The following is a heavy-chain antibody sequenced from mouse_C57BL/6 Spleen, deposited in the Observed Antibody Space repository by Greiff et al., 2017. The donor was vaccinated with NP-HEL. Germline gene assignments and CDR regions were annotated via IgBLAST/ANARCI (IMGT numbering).Heavy chain of an antibody. D-gene: IGHD2-4*01. V-gene: IGHV3-6*01. CDR2: ISYDGSN. J-gene: IGHJ4*01. Sequence: EVKLMESGPGLVKPSQSLSLTCSVTGYSITSGYYWNWIRQFPGNKLEWMGYISYDGSNNYNPSLKNRISITRDTSKNQFFLKLNSVTTEDTATYDCARFVITIYYAMDYWGQGTSVTVSS. CDR3: ARFVITIYYAMDY. CDR1: GYSITSGYY.